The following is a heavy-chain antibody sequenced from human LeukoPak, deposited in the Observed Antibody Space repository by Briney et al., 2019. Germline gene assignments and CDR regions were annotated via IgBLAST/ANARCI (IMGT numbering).Heavy chain of an antibody. CDR2: ISSSGSTI. CDR1: GFTFSDYY. J-gene: IGHJ6*02. Sequence: PGGSLRLSCAASGFTFSDYYMSWIRQAPGKGLEWVSYISSSGSTIYYADSVKGRFTISRDNAKNSLYLQMNSLRAEDTAVYYCARDGPPGRGIIRWALYYYGMDVWGQGTTGTVSS. V-gene: IGHV3-11*01. D-gene: IGHD3-10*01. CDR3: ARDGPPGRGIIRWALYYYGMDV.